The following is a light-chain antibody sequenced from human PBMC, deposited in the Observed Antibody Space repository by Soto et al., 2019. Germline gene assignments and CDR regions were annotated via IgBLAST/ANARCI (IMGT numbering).Light chain of an antibody. CDR2: GVS. J-gene: IGKJ2*01. V-gene: IGKV3-20*01. Sequence: EVVLTQSPGTLSLSPGERATLSCRASQSVSSSLAWYQQKPGQAPRLLIYGVSSRATGIPDRFSGSGSGTDFTLHISRLEPEDFAVYYCQQSDSSPFTFAQGTKLEIK. CDR3: QQSDSSPFT. CDR1: QSVSSS.